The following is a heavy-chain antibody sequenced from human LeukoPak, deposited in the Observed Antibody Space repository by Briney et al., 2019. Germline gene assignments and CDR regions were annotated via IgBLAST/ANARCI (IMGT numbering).Heavy chain of an antibody. CDR2: ISSSSSTI. CDR3: ARGNGDYVDYYYGMDV. D-gene: IGHD4-17*01. J-gene: IGHJ6*02. V-gene: IGHV3-48*01. CDR1: GFTFSSYS. Sequence: GGSLRLSCAASGFTFSSYSMNWVRQAPGKGLEWVSYISSSSSTIYYADSVKGRFTISRDNAKNSLYLQMNSLRAEDTAVYYCARGNGDYVDYYYGMDVWGQGTTVTVSS.